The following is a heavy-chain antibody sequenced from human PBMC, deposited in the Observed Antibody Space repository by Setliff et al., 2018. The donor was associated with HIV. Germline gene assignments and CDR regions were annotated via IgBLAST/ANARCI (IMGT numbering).Heavy chain of an antibody. CDR3: AREYSGSGINFNPLT. V-gene: IGHV4-39*07. CDR2: INYSGNT. Sequence: SETLSLTCTVSGGSISSTIYHWVWIRQPPGKGLEWIGEINYSGNTNYNPSLKTRVTISVDKSKNQFFLNLKSVTAADTAVYFCAREYSGSGINFNPLTWGQGTLVTVS. CDR1: GGSISSTIYH. J-gene: IGHJ5*02. D-gene: IGHD3-10*01.